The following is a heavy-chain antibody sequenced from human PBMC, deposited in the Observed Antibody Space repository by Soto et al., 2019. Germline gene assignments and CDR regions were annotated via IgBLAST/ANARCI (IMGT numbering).Heavy chain of an antibody. J-gene: IGHJ6*02. Sequence: QVQLQESGPGLVKPSGTLSLTCAVSGGSISSSNWWSWVRQPPGKGLEWIGEIYHSGSTNYNPSLKSRVTISVDKSKNQFSLKLSSVTAADTAVYYCARTHKSGGWPGDYYYYGMDVWGQGTTVTVSS. D-gene: IGHD6-19*01. CDR2: IYHSGST. CDR1: GGSISSSNW. CDR3: ARTHKSGGWPGDYYYYGMDV. V-gene: IGHV4-4*02.